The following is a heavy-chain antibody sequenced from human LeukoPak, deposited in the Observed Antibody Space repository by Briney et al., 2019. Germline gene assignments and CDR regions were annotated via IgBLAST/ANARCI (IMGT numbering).Heavy chain of an antibody. J-gene: IGHJ4*02. CDR3: AREGPRGNSQFDY. D-gene: IGHD4-23*01. CDR2: IWYDGSNK. CDR1: GFTFSSYG. V-gene: IGHV3-33*01. Sequence: HPGGSLRLSCVASGFTFSSYGMHWVRQVPGKGLEWVALIWYDGSNKYYSDSVKGRFTISRDNSKNTLYLQMNSLRAEDTAVYYCAREGPRGNSQFDYWGQGTLVTVSS.